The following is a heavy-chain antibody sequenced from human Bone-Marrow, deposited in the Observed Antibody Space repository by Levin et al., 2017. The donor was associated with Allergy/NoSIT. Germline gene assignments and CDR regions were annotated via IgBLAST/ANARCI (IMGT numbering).Heavy chain of an antibody. CDR2: IYYSGTT. V-gene: IGHV4-39*01. Sequence: SETLSLTCTVSGASISNSYYYWAWIRQPPGQGLEWIGSIYYSGTTYYTPSLKSRVTISVDTSKNQFSLKLTSVTAADTAVYYCVRHGGNGDPFDYWGQGTLVTVSS. J-gene: IGHJ4*02. CDR3: VRHGGNGDPFDY. D-gene: IGHD4-17*01. CDR1: GASISNSYYY.